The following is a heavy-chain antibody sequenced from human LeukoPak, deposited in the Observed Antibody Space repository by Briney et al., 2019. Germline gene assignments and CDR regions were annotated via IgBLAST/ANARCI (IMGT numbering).Heavy chain of an antibody. D-gene: IGHD2-21*01. V-gene: IGHV4-59*01. CDR3: ARGAYPDAFDI. Sequence: SETLSLTCTVSGGSISRYYWSWIRQPPGEGLEWIGYIYYSGSTNYNPSLKSRVTISVDTSKSQFSLKLSSVTAADTAVYYCARGAYPDAFDIWGQGTMVTVSS. CDR2: IYYSGST. J-gene: IGHJ3*02. CDR1: GGSISRYY.